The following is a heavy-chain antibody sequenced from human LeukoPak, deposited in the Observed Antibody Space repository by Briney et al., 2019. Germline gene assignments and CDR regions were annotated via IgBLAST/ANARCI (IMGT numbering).Heavy chain of an antibody. CDR1: GGSISSYY. J-gene: IGHJ6*02. Sequence: SETLSLTCTVSGGSISSYYWSWIRQPPGKGLEWIGYIYYSGSTNYNPSLKSRVTISVDTSKNQFSLKLSSVTAADTAVYYCASSSLYSSSWYPYYYYGMDVWGQGTTVTVSS. D-gene: IGHD6-13*01. V-gene: IGHV4-59*08. CDR3: ASSSLYSSSWYPYYYYGMDV. CDR2: IYYSGST.